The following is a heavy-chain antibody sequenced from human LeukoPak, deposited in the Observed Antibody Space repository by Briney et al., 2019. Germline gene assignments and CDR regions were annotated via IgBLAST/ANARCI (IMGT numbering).Heavy chain of an antibody. Sequence: SETLSLTCTVSGGSISSYYWSWIRQPPGKGLEWIGYIYYSGSTNYNPSLKSRVTISVDTSKNQFSLKLSSVTAADTAVYYCARWSKNYYGSGSYVDPWGQGTLVTVSS. CDR3: ARWSKNYYGSGSYVDP. J-gene: IGHJ5*02. CDR1: GGSISSYY. CDR2: IYYSGST. V-gene: IGHV4-59*01. D-gene: IGHD3-10*01.